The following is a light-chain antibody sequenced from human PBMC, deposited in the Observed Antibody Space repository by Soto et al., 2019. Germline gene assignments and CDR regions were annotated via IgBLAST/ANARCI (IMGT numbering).Light chain of an antibody. CDR2: KNN. CDR1: SSNIGGNY. Sequence: QSVLTQPPSASGTPGQRITISCSGSSSNIGGNYVYWYQQLRGTAPKLLIYKNNQRPSGVPDRFSGSKFGTSASLAISGLRSDNEADYYCATWDDSLSAWVFGGGTKLIVL. J-gene: IGLJ3*02. CDR3: ATWDDSLSAWV. V-gene: IGLV1-47*01.